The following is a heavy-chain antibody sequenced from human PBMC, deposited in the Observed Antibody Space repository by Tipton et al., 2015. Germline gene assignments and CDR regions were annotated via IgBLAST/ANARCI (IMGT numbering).Heavy chain of an antibody. CDR1: GGTFSRYV. CDR2: IISIFNTS. Sequence: QSGAEVKKPGSSVRVSCKASGGTFSRYVMSWVRQAPGQGLEWMGGIISIFNTSTYGEKFQARVTITADKFTTVVYMELTSLRSEDTAMYYCARSRGSRSWYGGPFDYWGQGTLVTVSS. D-gene: IGHD6-13*01. CDR3: ARSRGSRSWYGGPFDY. V-gene: IGHV1-69*06. J-gene: IGHJ4*02.